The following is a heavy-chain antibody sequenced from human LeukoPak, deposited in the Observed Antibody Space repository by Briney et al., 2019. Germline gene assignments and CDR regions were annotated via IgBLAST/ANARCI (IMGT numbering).Heavy chain of an antibody. D-gene: IGHD1-26*01. CDR3: AKGTWDLLPSHYYYGMDV. Sequence: GGSLRLSCAASGFTFSSSAMSWVRQAPGKGLEWVSAISNNGGYTYYADSVQGRFTISRDNSKNTLYLQMNSLKAEDTAVYYCAKGTWDLLPSHYYYGMDVWGQGATVTVSS. J-gene: IGHJ6*02. CDR2: ISNNGGYT. CDR1: GFTFSSSA. V-gene: IGHV3-23*01.